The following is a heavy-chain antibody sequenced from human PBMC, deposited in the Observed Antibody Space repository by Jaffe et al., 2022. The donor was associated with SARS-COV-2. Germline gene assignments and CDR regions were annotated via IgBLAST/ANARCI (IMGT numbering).Heavy chain of an antibody. D-gene: IGHD2-21*02. V-gene: IGHV3-23*01. CDR2: ISGSGGST. CDR3: AKSWANIVVVTAPSFDY. Sequence: EVQLLESGGGLVQPGGSLRLSCAASGFTFSSYAMSWVRQAPGKGLEWVSAISGSGGSTYYADSVKGRFTISRDNSKNTLYLQMNSLRAEDTAVYYCAKSWANIVVVTAPSFDYWGQGTLVTVSS. CDR1: GFTFSSYA. J-gene: IGHJ4*02.